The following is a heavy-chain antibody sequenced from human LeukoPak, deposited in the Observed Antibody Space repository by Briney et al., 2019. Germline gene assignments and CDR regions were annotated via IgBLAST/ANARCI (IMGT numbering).Heavy chain of an antibody. J-gene: IGHJ4*02. D-gene: IGHD5-18*01. CDR1: GFTFDDYV. CDR2: IGWDGGSI. Sequence: GGSLRLSCAASGFTFDDYVMHWVRQVPGKGLEWISLIGWDGGSIDYADSVKGRFTIFRDNTKSSLYLQMNSLRVEDTALYYCAAASYVDTAVDYWGQGTLVTVSS. CDR3: AAASYVDTAVDY. V-gene: IGHV3-43D*03.